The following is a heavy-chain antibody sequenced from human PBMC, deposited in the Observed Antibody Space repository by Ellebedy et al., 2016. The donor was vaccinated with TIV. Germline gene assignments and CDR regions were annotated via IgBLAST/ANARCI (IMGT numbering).Heavy chain of an antibody. CDR2: ITYSGVST. D-gene: IGHD4-17*01. CDR1: GFTFSSYA. V-gene: IGHV3-23*01. J-gene: IGHJ4*02. CDR3: AKDLYGDYVVDY. Sequence: PGGSLRLSCAASGFTFSSYAMTWVRQAPGKGLEWVSAITYSGVSTYYADSVKGRFTISRDNSKNTLYLQMNSLRAADTAVYYCAKDLYGDYVVDYWGQGTLVTVSS.